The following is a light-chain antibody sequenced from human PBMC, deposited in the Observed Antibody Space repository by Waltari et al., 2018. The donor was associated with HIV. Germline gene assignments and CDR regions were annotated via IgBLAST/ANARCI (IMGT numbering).Light chain of an antibody. CDR3: QQYYTTPPT. Sequence: DIVMTQSSHSLAASLGERAPINCESSQSILYSSKNENFLAWYQQKPGQTPKLLIYWASTRGSGVPDRFSGSGSGTDFTLTSSSLQSEDVAVYFCQQYYTTPPTFGQGTRVEI. CDR2: WAS. J-gene: IGKJ1*01. V-gene: IGKV4-1*01. CDR1: QSILYSSKNENF.